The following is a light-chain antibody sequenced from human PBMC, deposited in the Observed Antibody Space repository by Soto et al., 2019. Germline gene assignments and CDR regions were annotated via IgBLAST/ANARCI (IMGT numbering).Light chain of an antibody. Sequence: DIQMTQSPSSLSASVGDRVTITCRASQSISSYLNWYQQKPGKAPKLLIYAASSLQSGVPSRFSRSGSGTDFTLTISSLQPEDFATYYCQQSYSTPLVTFGQGTRLEIK. J-gene: IGKJ5*01. CDR3: QQSYSTPLVT. CDR1: QSISSY. V-gene: IGKV1-39*01. CDR2: AAS.